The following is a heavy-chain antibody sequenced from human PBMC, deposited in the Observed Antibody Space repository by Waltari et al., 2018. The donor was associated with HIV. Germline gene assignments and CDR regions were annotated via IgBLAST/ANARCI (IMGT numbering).Heavy chain of an antibody. CDR1: GFTLPLHR. D-gene: IGHD5-12*01. CDR2: HSSNSSTI. Sequence: EVQLVESGGGLVQPGGSLRLSCAASGFTLPLHRMNWVRQAPGKGLGRVSYHSSNSSTIYNTDSVKGRLTSSRDNGKNSLYLQMNSLRAEDTAVYYCARVGYGYKTLGHFDYWGQGTLVTVSS. J-gene: IGHJ4*02. CDR3: ARVGYGYKTLGHFDY. V-gene: IGHV3-48*01.